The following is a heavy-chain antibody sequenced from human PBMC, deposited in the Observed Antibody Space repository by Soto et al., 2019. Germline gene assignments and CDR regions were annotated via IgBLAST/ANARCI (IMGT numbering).Heavy chain of an antibody. CDR3: SRQASDFWSGKPQYYMDV. J-gene: IGHJ6*03. Sequence: PGGSLRLSCAASGFTFSGSAMHWVRQASGKGLEWVGRIRSKPNNYATAYGASVKGRFTISRDDSKNTAYLQMNSLNTGDTAVYYCSRQASDFWSGKPQYYMDVWGKGTTVTVSS. V-gene: IGHV3-73*01. CDR1: GFTFSGSA. D-gene: IGHD3-3*01. CDR2: IRSKPNNYAT.